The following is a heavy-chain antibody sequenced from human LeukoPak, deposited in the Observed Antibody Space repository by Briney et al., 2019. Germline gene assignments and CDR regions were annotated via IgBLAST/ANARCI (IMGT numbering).Heavy chain of an antibody. D-gene: IGHD4-11*01. CDR2: INGGGVNT. Sequence: GGSLRLSCVASGFSFGKYWMSWVRQAPGKGLEWVSTINGGGVNTHYADSVGGRFTISRDNSKNTLFLQMNSLRDEDTAVYYCAKDLYSNYGPADYWGQGNLVTVSS. CDR3: AKDLYSNYGPADY. V-gene: IGHV3-23*01. J-gene: IGHJ4*02. CDR1: GFSFGKYW.